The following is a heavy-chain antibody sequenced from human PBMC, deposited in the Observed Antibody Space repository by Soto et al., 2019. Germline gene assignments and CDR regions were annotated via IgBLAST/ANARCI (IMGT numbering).Heavy chain of an antibody. V-gene: IGHV3-23*01. CDR1: GFTFSSYA. J-gene: IGHJ4*02. CDR2: ISGSGGST. CDR3: AKTRYSSGWYRGPIYYFDY. D-gene: IGHD6-19*01. Sequence: GGSLRLSCAASGFTFSSYAMSWVRQAPGKGLAWVSAISGSGGSTYYADSVKGRFTISRDNSKNPLYLQMNSLRAEDTAGYYCAKTRYSSGWYRGPIYYFDYWGQGTLVTVSS.